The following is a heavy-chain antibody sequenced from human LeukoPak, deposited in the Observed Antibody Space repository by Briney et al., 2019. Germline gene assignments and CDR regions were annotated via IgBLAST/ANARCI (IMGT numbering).Heavy chain of an antibody. CDR3: ARVPSYYRDFDY. CDR1: GFTFSSYA. D-gene: IGHD1-14*01. Sequence: GALRLSCAASGFTFSSYAMSWVRQAPGKGLEWVSAISGSGGSTYYADSVKGRFTISRDNSKNTLYLQMNSLRAEDAAVYYCARVPSYYRDFDYWGQGTLVTVSS. V-gene: IGHV3-23*01. CDR2: ISGSGGST. J-gene: IGHJ4*02.